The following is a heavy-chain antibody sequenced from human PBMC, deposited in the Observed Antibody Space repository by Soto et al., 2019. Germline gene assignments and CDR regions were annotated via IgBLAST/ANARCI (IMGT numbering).Heavy chain of an antibody. J-gene: IGHJ6*02. Sequence: GGSLRLSCVASGFTFSSYSMNWVRQAPGKGLEWVSGINWNSSTIGYADSVKGRFTISRDNAKTSLYLQMNSLRAEDTALYYCAKDRGSGSYAANYYYYGMDVWGQGTTVTVSS. V-gene: IGHV3-48*04. CDR2: INWNSSTI. CDR3: AKDRGSGSYAANYYYYGMDV. D-gene: IGHD3-10*01. CDR1: GFTFSSYS.